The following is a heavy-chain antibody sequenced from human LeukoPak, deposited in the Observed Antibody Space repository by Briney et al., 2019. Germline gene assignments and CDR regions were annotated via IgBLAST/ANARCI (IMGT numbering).Heavy chain of an antibody. Sequence: GRSLRLSCAASGFTFDDYAMHWVRQAPGKGLEWVSGISWNSGSIGYADSVKGRFTISRDNAKNSLYLQMNSLRAEDTAVYYCAKDRAKRTVTTLGDYWGQGTLVTVSS. V-gene: IGHV3-9*01. D-gene: IGHD4-17*01. CDR3: AKDRAKRTVTTLGDY. CDR1: GFTFDDYA. CDR2: ISWNSGSI. J-gene: IGHJ4*02.